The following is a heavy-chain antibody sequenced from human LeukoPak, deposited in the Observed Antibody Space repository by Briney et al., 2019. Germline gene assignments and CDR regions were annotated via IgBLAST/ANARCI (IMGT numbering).Heavy chain of an antibody. Sequence: SVKVSCKASGGTFSSYAISWVRQAPGQGLEWMGGIIPTFGTANYAQKFQGRVTITTDESTSTAYMELSSLRSEDTAVYYCARVHSTMVRGVISYNWFDPWGQGTLVTVSS. CDR3: ARVHSTMVRGVISYNWFDP. V-gene: IGHV1-69*05. D-gene: IGHD3-10*01. J-gene: IGHJ5*02. CDR1: GGTFSSYA. CDR2: IIPTFGTA.